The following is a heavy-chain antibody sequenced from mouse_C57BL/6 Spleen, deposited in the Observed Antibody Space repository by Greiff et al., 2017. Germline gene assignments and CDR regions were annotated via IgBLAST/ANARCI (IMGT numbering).Heavy chain of an antibody. V-gene: IGHV5-4*01. D-gene: IGHD1-1*01. Sequence: EVKLVESGGGLVKPGGSLKLSCAASGFTFSSYAMSWVRQTPEKRLEWVATISDGGSYTYYPDNVKGRFTISRDNAKNNLYLQMSHLKSEDTAMYYCARDRGSGFDYWGQGTTLTVSS. J-gene: IGHJ2*01. CDR1: GFTFSSYA. CDR3: ARDRGSGFDY. CDR2: ISDGGSYT.